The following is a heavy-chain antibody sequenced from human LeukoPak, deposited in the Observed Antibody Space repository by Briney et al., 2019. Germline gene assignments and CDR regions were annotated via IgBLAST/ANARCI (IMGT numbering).Heavy chain of an antibody. CDR2: FYYSGST. D-gene: IGHD3-10*01. V-gene: IGHV4-39*01. J-gene: IGHJ4*02. CDR3: VYYYGSGSVEY. CDR1: GGSITSSNYY. Sequence: PSETLSLTCTVSGGSITSSNYYWGWIRQPPGKGLEWIGRFYYSGSTNYNPSLKSRFTISVDTSKNQFSLKPSSVTAADTALYYCVYYYGSGSVEYWGQGCLVTVSS.